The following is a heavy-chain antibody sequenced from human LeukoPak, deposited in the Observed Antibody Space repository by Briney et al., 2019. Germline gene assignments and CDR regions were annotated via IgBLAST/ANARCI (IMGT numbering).Heavy chain of an antibody. Sequence: GASVKVSCKVSGYTLTELSIHWVRQAPGKGLEWMGGFDPEDGETIYAQKFQGRVTMTEDTSTDTAYMELSSLRSEDTAVYYCATIDSSGYYSTFDYWGQGTLVTVSS. V-gene: IGHV1-24*01. J-gene: IGHJ4*02. CDR1: GYTLTELS. CDR3: ATIDSSGYYSTFDY. D-gene: IGHD3-22*01. CDR2: FDPEDGET.